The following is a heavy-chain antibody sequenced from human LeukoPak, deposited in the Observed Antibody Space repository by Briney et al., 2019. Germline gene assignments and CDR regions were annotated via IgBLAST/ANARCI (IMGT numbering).Heavy chain of an antibody. V-gene: IGHV4-34*01. J-gene: IGHJ4*02. D-gene: IGHD3-16*01. Sequence: SETLSLTCAVYGGSFSGYYWSWLRQPPGKGLEWIGEINHSGSTNYNPSLKSRVTISVDTSKNQFSLKLSSVTAADTAVYYCARVGDSGPPEREYYFDYWGQGTLVTVSS. CDR3: ARVGDSGPPEREYYFDY. CDR2: INHSGST. CDR1: GGSFSGYY.